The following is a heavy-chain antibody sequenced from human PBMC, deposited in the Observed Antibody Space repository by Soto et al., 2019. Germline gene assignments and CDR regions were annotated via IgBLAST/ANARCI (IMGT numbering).Heavy chain of an antibody. J-gene: IGHJ4*02. CDR2: ISNYNGIT. CDR3: AESMGGSGTYAS. V-gene: IGHV1-18*01. CDR1: GYIFTSYG. D-gene: IGHD3-10*01. Sequence: QVQLVQSGAEVKKPGASVKVSCKASGYIFTSYGISWVRQAPGEGLEWVGWISNYNGITNYAQKVQGRVTMTTDRSTSTAYMELRRLRSDDTAVYYCAESMGGSGTYASWGQGTLVTVFS.